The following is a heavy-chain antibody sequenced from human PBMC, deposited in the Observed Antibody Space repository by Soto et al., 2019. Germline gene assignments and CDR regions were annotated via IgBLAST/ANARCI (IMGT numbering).Heavy chain of an antibody. Sequence: GSLRISCAASGFAFSNYEMNWVRQAPGKGLEWVSYISLSGSTIYYADSVKGRFTISRDDAKNSLYLQMDSLRADDTAVYYCARESFSASPNFFDYWGQGTLVTVSS. CDR1: GFAFSNYE. CDR2: ISLSGSTI. J-gene: IGHJ4*02. CDR3: ARESFSASPNFFDY. D-gene: IGHD3-3*02. V-gene: IGHV3-48*03.